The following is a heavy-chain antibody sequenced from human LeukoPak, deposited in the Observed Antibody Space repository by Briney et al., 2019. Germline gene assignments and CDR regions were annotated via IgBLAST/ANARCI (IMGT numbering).Heavy chain of an antibody. CDR1: GYTFTSYA. CDR3: ARPKAMYSRSWLGY. D-gene: IGHD6-13*01. J-gene: IGHJ4*02. V-gene: IGHV1-3*01. Sequence: GASVKLSCKSSGYTFTSYAMHWERQAPGQRLERMGWINAGNGNTKYSQKFQGRVTITRDTSASTAYMELSSLRSEDTAVYYCARPKAMYSRSWLGYWGQGTLVTVPS. CDR2: INAGNGNT.